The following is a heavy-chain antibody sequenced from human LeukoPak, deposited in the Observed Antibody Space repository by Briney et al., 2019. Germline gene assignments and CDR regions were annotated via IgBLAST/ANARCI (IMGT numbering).Heavy chain of an antibody. CDR2: INPNRGGT. J-gene: IGHJ5*02. Sequence: ASVKVSCKASGYTFTGCYMHWVRQAPGQGLEWMGWINPNRGGTNYAQKFQGRVTMTRDTSISTAYMELSRLRSDDTAVYYCAREGDYRGDWFDPWGQGTLVTVSS. D-gene: IGHD3-16*01. V-gene: IGHV1-2*02. CDR1: GYTFTGCY. CDR3: AREGDYRGDWFDP.